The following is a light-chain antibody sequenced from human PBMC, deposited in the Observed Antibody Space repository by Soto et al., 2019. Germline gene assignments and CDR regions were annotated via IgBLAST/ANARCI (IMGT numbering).Light chain of an antibody. V-gene: IGKV1-27*01. Sequence: DIPMTQSPSSLSASVGDRVTITCRASQGISNYLAWYQQKPGKVPKLLIYAASTLQSGVPTRFSGSGSWTEFTLTISRLQPEDVATYYCQKSNSAPWTIGQGTKVEI. J-gene: IGKJ1*01. CDR2: AAS. CDR1: QGISNY. CDR3: QKSNSAPWT.